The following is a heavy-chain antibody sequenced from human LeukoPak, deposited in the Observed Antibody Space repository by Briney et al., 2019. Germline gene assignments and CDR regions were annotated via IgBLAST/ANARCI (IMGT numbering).Heavy chain of an antibody. CDR2: INPKTGGT. D-gene: IGHD2-15*01. Sequence: ASVKVSCKASGYTFSDNYIHWVRQAPGQGLEWMGWINPKTGGTHYVQNFQGRVTMTRDTSITTVYMELNSLKSDDSAMYYCARDMRTPGIADWFGPWGQGTLVTVSS. J-gene: IGHJ5*02. CDR1: GYTFSDNY. V-gene: IGHV1-2*02. CDR3: ARDMRTPGIADWFGP.